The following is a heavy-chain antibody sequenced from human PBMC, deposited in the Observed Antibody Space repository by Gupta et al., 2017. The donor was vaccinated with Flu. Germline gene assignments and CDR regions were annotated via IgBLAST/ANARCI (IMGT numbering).Heavy chain of an antibody. V-gene: IGHV3-33*01. J-gene: IGHJ4*02. CDR1: GFSFSSYG. D-gene: IGHD4/OR15-4a*01. CDR3: ARYDYGDVIDY. CDR2: IWYDGSNK. Sequence: QVQLVESGGGVVQHGRSLSISCAASGFSFSSYGLLWVRQAPGKGLEWVAVIWYDGSNKNYADSVKGRFTISRDKSTNTLYLHMNRLRAEDTAVYVCARYDYGDVIDYWGQGTLVTVSS.